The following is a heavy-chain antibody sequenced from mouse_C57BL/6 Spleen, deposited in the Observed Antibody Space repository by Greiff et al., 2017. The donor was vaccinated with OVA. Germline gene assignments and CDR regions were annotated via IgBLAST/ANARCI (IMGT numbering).Heavy chain of an antibody. D-gene: IGHD6-1*01. CDR2: INPSTGGT. CDR3: ASRSLYYAMDY. Sequence: EVKLMESGPELVKPGASVKISCKASGYSFTGYYMNWVKQSPEKSLEWIGEINPSTGGTTYNQKFKAKATLTVDKSSSTAYMQLKSLTSEDSAVYCCASRSLYYAMDYWGQGTSVTVSS. V-gene: IGHV1-42*01. CDR1: GYSFTGYY. J-gene: IGHJ4*01.